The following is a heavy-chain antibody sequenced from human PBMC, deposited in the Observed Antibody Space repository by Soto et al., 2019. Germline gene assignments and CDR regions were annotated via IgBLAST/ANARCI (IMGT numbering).Heavy chain of an antibody. CDR2: IKTDGSST. Sequence: EVQLVESGGGLVQPGESLRLACAASGVTLSSRWMHWVRQAPGKGLVWVSRIKTDGSSTSYADSVKGRFTISRDNAKNTLYLQMNSLRAEDTAMYYCARDQDTFGQAVFDSWGQGTLVTVSS. V-gene: IGHV3-74*01. CDR1: GVTLSSRW. J-gene: IGHJ4*02. D-gene: IGHD3-16*01. CDR3: ARDQDTFGQAVFDS.